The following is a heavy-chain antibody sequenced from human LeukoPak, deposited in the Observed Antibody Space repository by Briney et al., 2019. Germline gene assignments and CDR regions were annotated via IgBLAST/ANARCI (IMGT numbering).Heavy chain of an antibody. Sequence: SETLSLTCTVSGGSISSYYRSWIRQPPGKGLEWIGFIYYSGSSSYNPSLESRVTMSLDTSKNQFSLNLSSVTAADTAVYYCARSAANQLPFYWGQGTLVTVSS. J-gene: IGHJ4*02. CDR3: ARSAANQLPFY. V-gene: IGHV4-59*01. D-gene: IGHD2-2*01. CDR2: IYYSGSS. CDR1: GGSISSYY.